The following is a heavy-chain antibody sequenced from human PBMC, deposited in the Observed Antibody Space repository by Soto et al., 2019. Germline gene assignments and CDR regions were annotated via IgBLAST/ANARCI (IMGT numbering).Heavy chain of an antibody. CDR1: GFTADDYA. Sequence: HPGGSLRLSCVASGFTADDYAMHWVRQAPGKGLEWVAVISYDGNNKYYADSVKGRFTISRDNSKNTLYLQMSSLRAEDTAVYYCAKSVYNWNDGFFDYWGQGTLVTVSS. CDR2: ISYDGNNK. J-gene: IGHJ4*02. V-gene: IGHV3-30*18. D-gene: IGHD1-1*01. CDR3: AKSVYNWNDGFFDY.